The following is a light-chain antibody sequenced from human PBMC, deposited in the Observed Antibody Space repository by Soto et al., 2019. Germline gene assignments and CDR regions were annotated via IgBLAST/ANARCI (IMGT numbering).Light chain of an antibody. CDR2: RNN. CDR3: AAWDDSLSGPV. CDR1: SSNVGSNY. J-gene: IGLJ2*01. V-gene: IGLV1-47*01. Sequence: QSVLTQPPSASGTPGQRVTISCSGSSSNVGSNYVYWYQQFPGTAPKLLIYRNNDRPSGVPDRFSGSKSGTSASLAISGLRSEDEADYFCAAWDDSLSGPVFGGGTQLTVL.